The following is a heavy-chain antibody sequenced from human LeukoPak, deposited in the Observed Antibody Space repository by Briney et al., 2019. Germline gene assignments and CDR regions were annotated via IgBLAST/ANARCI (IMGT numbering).Heavy chain of an antibody. D-gene: IGHD1-26*01. CDR3: ARSVGATSDWFDP. V-gene: IGHV3-33*01. CDR2: IWYDGSNK. CDR1: GFTFSNNG. J-gene: IGHJ5*02. Sequence: GGSLRLSCAASGFTFSNNGMCWVRQAPGKGLEWVADIWYDGSNKYYADSVQGRFTISRDNSKNTLYLERNRLRGEDTAVYYCARSVGATSDWFDPWGQGTQVIVSS.